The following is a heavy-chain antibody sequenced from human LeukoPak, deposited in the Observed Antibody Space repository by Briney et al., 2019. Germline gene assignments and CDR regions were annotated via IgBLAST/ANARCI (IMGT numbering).Heavy chain of an antibody. Sequence: ASVKVSCKASGYTFTSYDINWVRQATGQGLEWMGWMNPNSGNTGYAQKFQGRVTITRNTSISTAYMELSSLRSEDTAVYYCARRVPAAIMDYWGQGTLVTVSS. CDR3: ARRVPAAIMDY. CDR2: MNPNSGNT. J-gene: IGHJ4*02. CDR1: GYTFTSYD. V-gene: IGHV1-8*03. D-gene: IGHD2-2*02.